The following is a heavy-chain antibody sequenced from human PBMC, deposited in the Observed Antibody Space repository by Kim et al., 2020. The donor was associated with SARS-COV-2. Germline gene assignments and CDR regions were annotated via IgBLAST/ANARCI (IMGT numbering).Heavy chain of an antibody. V-gene: IGHV1-46*01. CDR3: ARGVRSGSFYFDN. Sequence: ASVKVSCKASGYTFSSHYMHWVRQAPGQGPEWMGIINPSGGSTNYAQKFQGRVTMTRDTTTSTVYMELSSLRSEDTAVYYCARGVRSGSFYFDNWGQGTLVTVSS. J-gene: IGHJ4*02. D-gene: IGHD3-10*01. CDR2: INPSGGST. CDR1: GYTFSSHY.